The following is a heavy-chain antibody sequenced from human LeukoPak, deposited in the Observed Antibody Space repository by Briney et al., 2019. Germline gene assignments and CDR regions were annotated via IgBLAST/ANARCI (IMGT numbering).Heavy chain of an antibody. D-gene: IGHD3-10*01. V-gene: IGHV3-23*01. CDR3: ARAGPYGSGSYYKYAFDI. Sequence: GGSLRLSCAASGFTFSSYAMSWVRQAPGKGLEWVSAISGSGGSTYYADSVKGRFTISRDNAKNSLYLQMNSLRAEDTALYHCARAGPYGSGSYYKYAFDIWGQGTMVTVSS. J-gene: IGHJ3*02. CDR2: ISGSGGST. CDR1: GFTFSSYA.